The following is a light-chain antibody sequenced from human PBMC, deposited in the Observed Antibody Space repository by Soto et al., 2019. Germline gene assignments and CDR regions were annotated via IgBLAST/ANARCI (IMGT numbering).Light chain of an antibody. CDR2: LAS. Sequence: IQLTQSPSSLSASLGDRVTITCRASQGIMNYLAWYQQKPGKAPQLLIYLASTLQGGVPSRFSGSGSGTDFTFTISSLQPEDIATYYCQQYDNLPITFGQGTRLEI. CDR1: QGIMNY. J-gene: IGKJ5*01. V-gene: IGKV1-33*01. CDR3: QQYDNLPIT.